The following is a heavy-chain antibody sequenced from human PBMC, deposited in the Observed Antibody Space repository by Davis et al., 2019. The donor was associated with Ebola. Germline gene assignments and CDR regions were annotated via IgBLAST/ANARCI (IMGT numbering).Heavy chain of an antibody. D-gene: IGHD6-6*01. CDR3: TKDGPSSSSDY. V-gene: IGHV3-21*01. J-gene: IGHJ4*02. Sequence: GGSLRLSCAASGFTFSSYSMNWVRQAPGKGLEWVSSISSSSSYIYYADSVKGRFTISRDNSKNTVYLQMNSLRGDDTAIYYCTKDGPSSSSDYWGQGALVTVSS. CDR2: ISSSSSYI. CDR1: GFTFSSYS.